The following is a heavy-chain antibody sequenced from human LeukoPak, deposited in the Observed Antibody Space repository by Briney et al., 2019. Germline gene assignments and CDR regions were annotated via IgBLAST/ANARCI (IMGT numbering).Heavy chain of an antibody. Sequence: ASVKVSCKASGYTFISYDINWVRQATGQGLEWVGWMNPNSGNTGYAQKFQGRVTMTRNTSISTAYMELSSLGSEDTAVYYCARLYVWGSYRRFDYWGQGTLVTVSS. CDR2: MNPNSGNT. CDR1: GYTFISYD. D-gene: IGHD3-16*02. V-gene: IGHV1-8*01. CDR3: ARLYVWGSYRRFDY. J-gene: IGHJ4*02.